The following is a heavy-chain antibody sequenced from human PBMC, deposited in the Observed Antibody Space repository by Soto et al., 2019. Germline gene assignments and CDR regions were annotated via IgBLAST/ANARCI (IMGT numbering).Heavy chain of an antibody. CDR1: GFTFSSYS. J-gene: IGHJ4*02. CDR2: ISSSSSTI. D-gene: IGHD5-18*01. V-gene: IGHV3-48*02. Sequence: EVQLVESGGGLVQPGGSPRLSCAASGFTFSSYSMNWVRQAPGKGLEWVSYISSSSSTIYYADSVKGRFTISRDNAKNSLYLQMNSLRDEDTAVYYCARGRAVWIRQDYFDYWGQGTLVTVSS. CDR3: ARGRAVWIRQDYFDY.